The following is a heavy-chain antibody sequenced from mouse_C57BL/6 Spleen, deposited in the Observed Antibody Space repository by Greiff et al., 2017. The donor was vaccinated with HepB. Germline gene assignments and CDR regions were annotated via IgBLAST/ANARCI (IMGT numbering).Heavy chain of an antibody. V-gene: IGHV1-61*01. J-gene: IGHJ4*01. CDR2: IYPSDSET. CDR1: GYTFTSYW. Sequence: VQLQQPGAELVRPGSSVKLSCKASGYTFTSYWMDWVKQRPGQGLEWIGNIYPSDSETHYNQKFKDKATLTVDKSSSTAYMQLSSLTAEDSAVSYCARYGNYGVYAMDYWGQGTSVTVSS. D-gene: IGHD2-1*01. CDR3: ARYGNYGVYAMDY.